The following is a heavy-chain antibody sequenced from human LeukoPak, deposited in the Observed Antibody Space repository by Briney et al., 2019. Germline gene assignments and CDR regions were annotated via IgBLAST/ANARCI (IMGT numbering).Heavy chain of an antibody. Sequence: GGSLRLSCAASGFTVSSNYMSWVRQAPGKGLEWVSYIGSSSSIMYYADSVKGRFTISRDNAKNSLYLQMNSLRDEDTAVYYCARDWSYSFNYWGQGTLVTVSS. CDR1: GFTVSSNY. D-gene: IGHD4-11*01. CDR2: IGSSSSIM. J-gene: IGHJ4*02. V-gene: IGHV3-48*02. CDR3: ARDWSYSFNY.